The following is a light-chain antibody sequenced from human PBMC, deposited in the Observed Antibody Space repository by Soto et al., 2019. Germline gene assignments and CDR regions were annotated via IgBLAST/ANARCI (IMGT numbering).Light chain of an antibody. CDR1: QSVSSSY. CDR3: QLFSSSPLT. Sequence: AFAQSPCTVFLYAGEGATISCRASQSVSSSYIAWYQQKPGQARRLLIYGASSRDTGIPDRFSGSGSGTDFTLTISILEPEDVVVEDCQLFSSSPLTFGGGTLVEI. V-gene: IGKV3-20*01. CDR2: GAS. J-gene: IGKJ4*01.